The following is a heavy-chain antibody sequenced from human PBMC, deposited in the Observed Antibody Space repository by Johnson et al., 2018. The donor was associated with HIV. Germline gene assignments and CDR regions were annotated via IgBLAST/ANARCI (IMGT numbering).Heavy chain of an antibody. D-gene: IGHD3-3*01. J-gene: IGHJ3*02. Sequence: VQLVESGGGLVQPGGSLRLSCVASGFTFGGEWMPWVRQAPWQGRVWVSRITTDGSNKYYAASVTVRFTISRANSKNTLDLQMNSLRAEDTAVYYCASTIFGVAWHAFDIWGQGTMVIVSS. CDR3: ASTIFGVAWHAFDI. CDR1: GFTFGGEW. CDR2: ITTDGSNK. V-gene: IGHV3-74*01.